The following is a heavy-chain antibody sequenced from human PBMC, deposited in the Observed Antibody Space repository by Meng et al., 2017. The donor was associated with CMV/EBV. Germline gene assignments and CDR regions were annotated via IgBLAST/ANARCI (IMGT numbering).Heavy chain of an antibody. Sequence: SETLSLTCTVSGDSISGSSYYWGWIRHPPGRGLQWFGSIYYSGRTYYNPSLNSRVTISVDTTNNQFSLRLRSVTAADTAIYYCARGTGALSWGQGTLVTSPQ. CDR2: IYYSGRT. J-gene: IGHJ5*02. CDR3: ARGTGALS. CDR1: GDSISGSSYY. D-gene: IGHD1-1*01. V-gene: IGHV4-39*07.